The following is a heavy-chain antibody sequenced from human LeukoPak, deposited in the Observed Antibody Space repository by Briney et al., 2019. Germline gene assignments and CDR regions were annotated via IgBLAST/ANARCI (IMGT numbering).Heavy chain of an antibody. Sequence: GGSLRLSCAASGFTFSSYGMHWVRQAPGKGLEWVAFIRYDGSNKYYADSVKGRFTISRDNSKNTLYLQMNSLRAEDTAVYYCAKDARYCSSTSCYEGRALYYMDVWGKGTTVTVSS. V-gene: IGHV3-30*02. CDR3: AKDARYCSSTSCYEGRALYYMDV. J-gene: IGHJ6*03. CDR2: IRYDGSNK. CDR1: GFTFSSYG. D-gene: IGHD2-2*01.